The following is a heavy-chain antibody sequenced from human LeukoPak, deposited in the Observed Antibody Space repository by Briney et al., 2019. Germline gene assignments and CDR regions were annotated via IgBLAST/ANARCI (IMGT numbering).Heavy chain of an antibody. CDR2: ISGSGGST. D-gene: IGHD3-10*01. V-gene: IGHV3-23*01. CDR3: AKAKLLWFGETRYYFDY. CDR1: GFTFSSYA. Sequence: PGGSLRLSCAASGFTFSSYAMSWVRQAPGKGLEWVSAISGSGGSTYYADSVKGRFTISRDNSKNTPYLQMNSLRAEDTAVYYCAKAKLLWFGETRYYFDYWGQGTLVTVSS. J-gene: IGHJ4*02.